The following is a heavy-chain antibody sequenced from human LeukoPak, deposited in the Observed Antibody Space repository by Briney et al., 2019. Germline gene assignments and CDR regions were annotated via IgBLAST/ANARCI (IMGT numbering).Heavy chain of an antibody. D-gene: IGHD1-26*01. CDR2: ISSSSSYI. V-gene: IGHV3-21*01. Sequence: GGSLRLSCAASGFTFSSYSTNWVRQAPGKGLEWVSSISSSSSYIYYADSVKGRFTISRDNAKNSLYLQMNSLRAEDTAVYYCARDIGGSYRTPDYWGQGTLVTVSS. CDR1: GFTFSSYS. J-gene: IGHJ4*02. CDR3: ARDIGGSYRTPDY.